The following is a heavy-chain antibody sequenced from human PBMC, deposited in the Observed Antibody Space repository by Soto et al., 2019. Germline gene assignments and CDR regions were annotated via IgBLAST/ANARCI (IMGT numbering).Heavy chain of an antibody. CDR2: IYWDDDK. D-gene: IGHD2-21*02. Sequence: SGPTLVNPTQTLTLTCTFCGFSLSTSGVGVGWIRQPRGKALEWLALIYWDDDKRYSPSLRSRLTISKDTSKNQVVLTMTNMDPVDTATHYCIQSRCGGDCLQSYASHYYYGMDVWGQGTTVTVSS. CDR3: IQSRCGGDCLQSYASHYYYGMDV. V-gene: IGHV2-5*02. CDR1: GFSLSTSGVG. J-gene: IGHJ6*02.